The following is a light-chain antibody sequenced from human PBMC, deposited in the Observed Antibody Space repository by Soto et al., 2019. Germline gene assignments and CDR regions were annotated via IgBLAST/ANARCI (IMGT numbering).Light chain of an antibody. V-gene: IGLV2-14*01. CDR1: TSDVGGYNF. J-gene: IGLJ1*01. Sequence: QSVLTQPASVSGSLGQSITISCTGTTSDVGGYNFVSWYQHHPGKAPKIIIFEVSDRPSGVSNRFSGSKSGSTASLTISGLQSEDEADYYCSSYTSITTLVFGSGTKLTVL. CDR3: SSYTSITTLV. CDR2: EVS.